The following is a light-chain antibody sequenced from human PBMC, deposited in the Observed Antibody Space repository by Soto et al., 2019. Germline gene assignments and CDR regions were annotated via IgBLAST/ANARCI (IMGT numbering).Light chain of an antibody. CDR1: NSDIGGYNF. CDR2: EVS. CDR3: SSYAGGNNLV. V-gene: IGLV2-8*01. J-gene: IGLJ2*01. Sequence: QSALTQPRSVSGSPGQSVTISCSGTNSDIGGYNFVSWYQQHPGKAPKLMIYEVSKRPSGVPDRFSGSKSGNTASLTVSGLQAEDEADYYCSSYAGGNNLVFGGGTKLTVL.